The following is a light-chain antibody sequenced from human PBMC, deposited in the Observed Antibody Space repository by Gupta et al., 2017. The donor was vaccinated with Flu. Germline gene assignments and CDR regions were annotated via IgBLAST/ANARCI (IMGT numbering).Light chain of an antibody. CDR2: EGS. CDR3: CADAGSSTFV. J-gene: IGLJ2*01. CDR1: SSEVGSYNL. Sequence: SALTQPASVSGSPAPSITISCTGTSSEVGSYNLVSWYQQHPGKAHKLMIYEGSKRPSGVANRFSGSKSGNTASLTISGRKEEEEADYYGCADAGSSTFVFGGGTKRTVL. V-gene: IGLV2-23*03.